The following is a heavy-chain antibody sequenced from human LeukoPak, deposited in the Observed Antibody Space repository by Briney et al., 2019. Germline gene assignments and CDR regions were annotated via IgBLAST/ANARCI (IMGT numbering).Heavy chain of an antibody. J-gene: IGHJ6*03. V-gene: IGHV4-61*02. D-gene: IGHD4-11*01. CDR3: ARGGPTAAYYYYYMDV. CDR2: IYTSGST. CDR1: GGSISSGSYY. Sequence: SETLSLTCTVSGGSISSGSYYWSWIRQPAGKGLEWIGRIYTSGSTNYNPSLKSRVTISVDTSKNQFSLKLSSVTAADTAVYYCARGGPTAAYYYYYMDVWGKGTAVTVSS.